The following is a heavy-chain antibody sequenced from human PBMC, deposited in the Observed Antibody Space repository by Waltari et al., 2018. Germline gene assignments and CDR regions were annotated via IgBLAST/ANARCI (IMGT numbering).Heavy chain of an antibody. CDR3: ARDRGRGIYLDT. CDR2: VHRSGRT. V-gene: IGHV4-4*02. CDR1: GDSMSSTDW. D-gene: IGHD2-15*01. J-gene: IGHJ4*02. Sequence: QLQLQESGPGLVKPSGTLSLSCAVSGDSMSSTDWWSWVRQSPQKGLEWMGQVHRSGRTNYNPSFASQVTVSVDTSKNLFSLKVTSVTAADTAVYYCARDRGRGIYLDTWGPGTLVTVSP.